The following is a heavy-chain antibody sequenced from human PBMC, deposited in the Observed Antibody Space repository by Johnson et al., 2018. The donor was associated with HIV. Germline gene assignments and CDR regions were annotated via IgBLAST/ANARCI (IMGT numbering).Heavy chain of an antibody. Sequence: GSLKLSCAASGFIFSGSAMHWVRQASGKGLEWVSSIGTTGDTYYPDSVKGRFTISRDNSKNTLYLQMNSLRAEDTAVYYCARACRDGYTCDVYDIWGQGTMVTVSS. J-gene: IGHJ3*02. CDR3: ARACRDGYTCDVYDI. V-gene: IGHV3-13*01. D-gene: IGHD5-24*01. CDR2: IGTTGDT. CDR1: GFIFSGSA.